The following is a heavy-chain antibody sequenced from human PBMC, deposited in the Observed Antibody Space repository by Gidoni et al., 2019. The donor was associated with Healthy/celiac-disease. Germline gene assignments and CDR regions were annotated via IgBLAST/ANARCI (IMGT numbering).Heavy chain of an antibody. V-gene: IGHV3-30*03. Sequence: SSYGMHWVRQAPGKGLEWVAVISYDGSNKYDADSVKGRFTISRDNSKNTLYLQMNSLRAEDTAVYYCHSVVAASDAFDIWGQGTMVTVSS. J-gene: IGHJ3*02. CDR1: SSYG. CDR2: ISYDGSNK. CDR3: HSVVAASDAFDI. D-gene: IGHD2-15*01.